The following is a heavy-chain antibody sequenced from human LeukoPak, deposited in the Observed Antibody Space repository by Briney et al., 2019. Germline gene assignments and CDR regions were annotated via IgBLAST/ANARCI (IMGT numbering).Heavy chain of an antibody. CDR3: ARDQRYCSSSSCPWEPFDY. CDR2: IWYDGSNK. J-gene: IGHJ4*02. V-gene: IGHV3-33*01. Sequence: PGRSLRLSCTASGFTFSSYGLHWVRQAPGKGLEWVAVIWYDGSNKFYPDSVKGRFTISRDDSKNTLYLQMDSLRAEDTAVYYCARDQRYCSSSSCPWEPFDYWGQGTLVTVSS. D-gene: IGHD2-2*01. CDR1: GFTFSSYG.